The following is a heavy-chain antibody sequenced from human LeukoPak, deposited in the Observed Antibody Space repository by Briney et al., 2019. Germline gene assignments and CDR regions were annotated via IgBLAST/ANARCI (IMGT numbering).Heavy chain of an antibody. J-gene: IGHJ4*02. CDR1: GYTFTGYY. CDR2: ISAYNGNT. Sequence: GASVKVSCKASGYTFTGYYMHWVRQAPGQGLEWMGWISAYNGNTNYAQKLQGRVTMTTDTSTSTAYMELRSLRSDDTAVYYCARVAGNPNGGYWGQGTLVTVSS. D-gene: IGHD6-19*01. V-gene: IGHV1-18*04. CDR3: ARVAGNPNGGY.